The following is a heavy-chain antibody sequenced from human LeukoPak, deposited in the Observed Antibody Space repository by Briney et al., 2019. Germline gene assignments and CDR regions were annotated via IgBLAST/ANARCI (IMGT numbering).Heavy chain of an antibody. V-gene: IGHV3-9*03. D-gene: IGHD3-22*01. CDR3: AKDKTMIPRGAFDI. CDR1: VFTFSSYS. CDR2: ISWNSGSI. J-gene: IGHJ3*02. Sequence: GGSLRLSCAASVFTFSSYSMNWVRQAPGKGLEWVSGISWNSGSIGYADSVKGRFTISGDNAKNSLYLQMNSLRAEDMALYYCAKDKTMIPRGAFDIWGQGTMVTVSS.